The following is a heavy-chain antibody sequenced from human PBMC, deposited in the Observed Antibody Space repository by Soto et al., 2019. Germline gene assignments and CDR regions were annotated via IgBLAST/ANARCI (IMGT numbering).Heavy chain of an antibody. CDR2: ISYDGSNK. CDR3: AKQVGATPSPTFDY. J-gene: IGHJ4*02. V-gene: IGHV3-30*18. Sequence: QVQLVESGGGVVQPGRSLRLSCAASGFTFSSYGMHWVRQAPGKGLEWVAVISYDGSNKYYADSEKGRFTISRDNSKNTLYLQMNSLRAEDTAVYYCAKQVGATPSPTFDYWGQGTLVTVSS. D-gene: IGHD1-26*01. CDR1: GFTFSSYG.